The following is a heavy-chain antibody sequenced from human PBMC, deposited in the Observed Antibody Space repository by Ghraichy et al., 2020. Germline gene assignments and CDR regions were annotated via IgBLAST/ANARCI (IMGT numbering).Heavy chain of an antibody. CDR2: MNPNSGHT. J-gene: IGHJ1*01. D-gene: IGHD4-23*01. CDR1: GYTFTSYD. CDR3: ARGGDLRWYRQYFQL. Sequence: ASVKVSCKASGYTFTSYDINWVRQATGQGPEWMGWMNPNSGHTGYAQKFQGRVTMTRNTSISTAYMELSSLRSEDTAVYYCARGGDLRWYRQYFQLWGQGTLVTVSS. V-gene: IGHV1-8*01.